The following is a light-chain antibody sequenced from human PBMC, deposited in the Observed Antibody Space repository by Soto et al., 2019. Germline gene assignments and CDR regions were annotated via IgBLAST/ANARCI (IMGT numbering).Light chain of an antibody. CDR1: QSISSY. CDR2: AAS. Sequence: DIQMTQSPSSLSASVGDRVTITCRASQSISSYLNSYQQKPGKAPKLLIYAASSLQSGVPSRFSGSGSGTDFTLTISSLQPEDFATYYCQQSYSTPRTFDQGTKVEIK. J-gene: IGKJ1*01. CDR3: QQSYSTPRT. V-gene: IGKV1-39*01.